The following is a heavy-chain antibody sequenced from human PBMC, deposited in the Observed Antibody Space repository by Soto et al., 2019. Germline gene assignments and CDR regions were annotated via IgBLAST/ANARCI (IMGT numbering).Heavy chain of an antibody. D-gene: IGHD3-10*01. J-gene: IGHJ4*02. CDR3: ARDRSYYCSGRLDY. CDR1: NGSISSGGYY. CDR2: VYYSGST. V-gene: IGHV4-31*03. Sequence: QVQLQESGPGLVKPSETLSLTCTVSNGSISSGGYYWSWIRQHPGKGLEWIGYVYYSGSTYYNPSLKSRVTISVDTSKNQLSVKLSSVTAAGTAVYYCARDRSYYCSGRLDYWGQGTLVTVSS.